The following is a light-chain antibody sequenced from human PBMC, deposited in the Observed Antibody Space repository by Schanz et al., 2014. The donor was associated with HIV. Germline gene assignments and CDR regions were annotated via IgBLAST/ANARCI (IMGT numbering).Light chain of an antibody. V-gene: IGKV1-5*03. J-gene: IGKJ2*01. Sequence: DIQMTQSPPTLSASVGDRVTITCRASQSITNRLAWYQQKPGKGPHLLIYQASTLQTGVSSRFSGSGSGTEFTLTISGLQPDDFATYFCQQFHTYPYTFGQGTKLEIK. CDR3: QQFHTYPYT. CDR1: QSITNR. CDR2: QAS.